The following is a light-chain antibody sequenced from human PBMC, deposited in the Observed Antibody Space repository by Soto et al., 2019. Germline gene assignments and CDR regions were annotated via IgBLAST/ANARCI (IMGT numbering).Light chain of an antibody. CDR1: SSDVGNYEL. J-gene: IGLJ2*01. Sequence: QSVLTQPASVSGSPGQSITISCIGTSSDVGNYELVSWYQQLPGKAPKLIIYEVTKRPSGVPNRFSGSKSGNTASLTISGLLAEDEADYHCCSFAGGSTYVVFSGGTKLTVL. CDR2: EVT. CDR3: CSFAGGSTYVV. V-gene: IGLV2-23*02.